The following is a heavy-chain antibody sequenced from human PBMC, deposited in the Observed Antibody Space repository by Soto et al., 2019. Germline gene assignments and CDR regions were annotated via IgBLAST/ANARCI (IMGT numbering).Heavy chain of an antibody. CDR2: IWYDGSNK. CDR3: ARGSSGRSFDY. CDR1: GFTFSSYG. Sequence: QVQLVESGGGVVQPGRSLRLSCAASGFTFSSYGMHWVRQAPGKGLEWVAVIWYDGSNKYYADSVKGRLTISRVNSKNTLYLQMNSVRPEDTGVYYCARGSSGRSFDYWGQGALVTVSA. V-gene: IGHV3-33*01. D-gene: IGHD6-19*01. J-gene: IGHJ4*02.